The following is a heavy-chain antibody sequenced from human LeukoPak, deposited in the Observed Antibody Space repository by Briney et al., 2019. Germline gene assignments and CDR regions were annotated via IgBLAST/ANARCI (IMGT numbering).Heavy chain of an antibody. CDR1: GFTFSTYG. CDR2: IRYDGSNK. J-gene: IGHJ6*03. CDR3: AKDLGLPGYMDV. V-gene: IGHV3-30*02. Sequence: GGSLRPSCAASGFTFSTYGMHWVRQAPGKGLEWVAFIRYDGSNKYYADSVKGRFTISRDNSKNTLNLQMNSLRAEDTAVYYCAKDLGLPGYMDVWGKGTTVTISS. D-gene: IGHD3-10*01.